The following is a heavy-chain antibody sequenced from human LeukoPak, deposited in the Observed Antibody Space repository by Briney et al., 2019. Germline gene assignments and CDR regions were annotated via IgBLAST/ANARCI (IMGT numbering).Heavy chain of an antibody. CDR3: ARRITMVRGVPVFDY. D-gene: IGHD3-10*01. V-gene: IGHV4-38-2*02. Sequence: PSETLSLTCTVSGYSISSGYYWGWIRQPPGKGLEWIGSIYYSGNADYNPSLKSRVTISVDTSKNQFSLKLSSVTAADTAVYYCARRITMVRGVPVFDYWGQGTLVTVSS. J-gene: IGHJ4*02. CDR1: GYSISSGYY. CDR2: IYYSGNA.